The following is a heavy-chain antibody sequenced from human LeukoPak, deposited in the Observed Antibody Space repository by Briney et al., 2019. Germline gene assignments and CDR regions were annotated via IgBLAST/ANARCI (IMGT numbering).Heavy chain of an antibody. J-gene: IGHJ6*03. CDR3: ARNSGSSRHYYYMDV. Sequence: SETLSLTCIVSGASISSHYWSWIRQPPGKGLEWIGYIHTSGYTNYNPSLQSRVTISTDISENQFSLKLTSVTAADTAVYYCARNSGSSRHYYYMDVWGKGTTVTVSS. D-gene: IGHD1-26*01. V-gene: IGHV4-4*08. CDR2: IHTSGYT. CDR1: GASISSHY.